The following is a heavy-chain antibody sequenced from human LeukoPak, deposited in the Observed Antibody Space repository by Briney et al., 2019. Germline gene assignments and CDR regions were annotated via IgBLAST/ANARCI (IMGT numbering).Heavy chain of an antibody. Sequence: PSETLSLTCTVSGGSISSYYWSWIRQPPGKGLEWIGYIYYSGSTNYNPSLKSRITISVDMSMTQFSLKLSSVTAADTAVYYCARSKTPYDFWSGYFDYWGQGTLVTVSS. CDR1: GGSISSYY. J-gene: IGHJ4*02. CDR2: IYYSGST. V-gene: IGHV4-59*08. D-gene: IGHD3-3*01. CDR3: ARSKTPYDFWSGYFDY.